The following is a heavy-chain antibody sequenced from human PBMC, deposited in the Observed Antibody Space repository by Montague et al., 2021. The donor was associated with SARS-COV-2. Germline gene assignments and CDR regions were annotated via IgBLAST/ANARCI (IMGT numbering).Heavy chain of an antibody. CDR1: GGFISSHY. D-gene: IGHD3-10*01. CDR3: ARATSVRGAVNWFDP. CDR2: INYNGGT. J-gene: IGHJ5*02. Sequence: SETLSLTCAVSGGFISSHYWSFIRQPPGKGLEWIAYINYNGGTNYNPSXXSGVTISVDTSKNHFSLQLRSVTPADTAVYFCARATSVRGAVNWFDPWGQGTLVTVSS. V-gene: IGHV4-59*11.